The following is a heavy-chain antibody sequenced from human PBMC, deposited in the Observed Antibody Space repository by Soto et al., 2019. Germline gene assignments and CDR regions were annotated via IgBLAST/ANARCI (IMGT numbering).Heavy chain of an antibody. V-gene: IGHV1-8*01. CDR1: GYTFTSYD. CDR2: MNPNSGNT. J-gene: IGHJ4*02. CDR3: ARTTVTTRRVGTLKY. D-gene: IGHD4-17*01. Sequence: QVQLVQSGAEVKKPGASVKVSCKASGYTFTSYDINWVRQATGQGLEWMGWMNPNSGNTGHAQKFQGRVTMTRHTAISTAYMELSSLRSEDTAVYDCARTTVTTRRVGTLKYWGQGTLVTVSS.